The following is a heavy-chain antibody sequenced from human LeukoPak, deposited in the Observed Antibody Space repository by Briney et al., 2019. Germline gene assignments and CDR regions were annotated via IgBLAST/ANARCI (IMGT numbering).Heavy chain of an antibody. CDR2: IYSGGST. V-gene: IGHV3-66*01. CDR1: EFSVGSNY. Sequence: PGGSLRLSCAASEFSVGSNYMTWVRQAPGKGLEWVSLIYSGGSTYYADSVKGRFTISRDNSKNTLYLQMNSLRAEDTAVYYCVGWINRIAAAGTHDAFDIWGQGTKVTVSS. CDR3: VGWINRIAAAGTHDAFDI. D-gene: IGHD6-13*01. J-gene: IGHJ3*02.